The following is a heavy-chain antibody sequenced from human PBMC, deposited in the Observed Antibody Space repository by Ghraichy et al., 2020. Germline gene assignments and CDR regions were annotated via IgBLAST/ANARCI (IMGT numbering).Heavy chain of an antibody. Sequence: GESMNISCAASGFTFSSYAMSWVRQAPGKGLEWVSGISGSGGSTYYADSVKGRFTISRDNSKNTLYLQMKSLRAEDTAVYYCAKVVVAATPHYFDYWGQGTLVTVSS. V-gene: IGHV3-23*01. CDR2: ISGSGGST. CDR3: AKVVVAATPHYFDY. J-gene: IGHJ4*02. CDR1: GFTFSSYA. D-gene: IGHD2-15*01.